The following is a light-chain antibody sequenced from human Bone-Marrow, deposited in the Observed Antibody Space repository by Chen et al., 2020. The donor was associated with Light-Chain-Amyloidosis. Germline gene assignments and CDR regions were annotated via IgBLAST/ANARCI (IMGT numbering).Light chain of an antibody. J-gene: IGLJ3*02. CDR2: DDS. CDR1: NIGSTS. CDR3: QVWDRSSDRPV. Sequence: SYVLTQPSSVSVAPGQTATIDCGGNNIGSTSVHWYQQTPGQAPLLVVYDDSDRPSGIPERVSGSNSGNTATLTISRVEAGDEGDYYCQVWDRSSDRPVFGGGTKLTVL. V-gene: IGLV3-21*02.